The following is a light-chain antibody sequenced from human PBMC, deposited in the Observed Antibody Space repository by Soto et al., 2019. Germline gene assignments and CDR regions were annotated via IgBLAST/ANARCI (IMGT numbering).Light chain of an antibody. V-gene: IGKV1D-16*01. CDR3: QQYGSFPPT. J-gene: IGKJ1*01. CDR1: RGVDRW. Sequence: DVQLTQSPSSLSASVGDRVIITCRASRGVDRWLAWYQQKPEKAPKSLIYATSTLQSSVPSRFNGSGSGTHFSLTISSLQPEDVATYYCQQYGSFPPTFGRGTKVEI. CDR2: ATS.